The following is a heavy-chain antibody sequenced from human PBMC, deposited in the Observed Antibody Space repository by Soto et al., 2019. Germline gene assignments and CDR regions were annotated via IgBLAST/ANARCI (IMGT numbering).Heavy chain of an antibody. CDR3: TTVPGFWSGYSTSIYYYYYGMDV. J-gene: IGHJ6*02. V-gene: IGHV3-15*01. Sequence: EVQLVESGGGWVKPGGSLRLSCAASGFTFSNAWMSWVRQAPGKGLEWVGRIKSKTDGGTTDYAAPVKGRFTISRDDSKNTLYLQMNSLKTEDTAVYYCTTVPGFWSGYSTSIYYYYYGMDVWGQGTTVTVSS. D-gene: IGHD3-3*01. CDR2: IKSKTDGGTT. CDR1: GFTFSNAW.